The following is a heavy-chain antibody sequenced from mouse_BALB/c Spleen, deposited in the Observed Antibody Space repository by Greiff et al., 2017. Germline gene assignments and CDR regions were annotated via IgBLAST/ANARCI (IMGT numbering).Heavy chain of an antibody. CDR1: GFTFSRYA. Sequence: EVHLVESGGGLVKPGGSLKLFCAASGFTFSRYAMSWVRQTPAKRLEWVATISSGGRYTYYPDSVKGRLTISRDNAKNTLYLQMSSLRSEDTAMYYCARREYYGGSYPRDFDVGDAETTDAGAS. J-gene: IGHJ1*01. CDR2: ISSGGRYT. CDR3: ARREYYGGSYPRDFDV. V-gene: IGHV5-9-3*01. D-gene: IGHD1-1*01.